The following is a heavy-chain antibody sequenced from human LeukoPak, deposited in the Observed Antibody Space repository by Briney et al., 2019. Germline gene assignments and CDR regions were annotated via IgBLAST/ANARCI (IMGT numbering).Heavy chain of an antibody. CDR1: GGSISSGGYY. Sequence: KTSETLSLTCTVSGGSISSGGYYWSWIRQHPGKGLEWIGYIYYSGSTYYNPSLKSRVTISVDTSKNQFSLKLSSVTAADTAVYYCAGGGLRPLNWFDPWGQGTLVTVSS. V-gene: IGHV4-31*03. CDR3: AGGGLRPLNWFDP. J-gene: IGHJ5*02. D-gene: IGHD3-16*01. CDR2: IYYSGST.